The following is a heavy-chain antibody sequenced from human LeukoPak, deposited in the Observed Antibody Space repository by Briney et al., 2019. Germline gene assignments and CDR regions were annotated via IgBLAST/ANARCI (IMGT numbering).Heavy chain of an antibody. D-gene: IGHD6-13*01. V-gene: IGHV3-20*04. CDR1: GFTFDDYG. CDR3: ARGTLKAAATDFDY. Sequence: GGSLRLSCAASGFTFDDYGMSWVRQAPGKGLEWVSGINWNGGSTGYADSVKGRFTIPRDNAKNSLYLQMNSLRAEDTALYYCARGTLKAAATDFDYWGQGTLVTVSS. CDR2: INWNGGST. J-gene: IGHJ4*02.